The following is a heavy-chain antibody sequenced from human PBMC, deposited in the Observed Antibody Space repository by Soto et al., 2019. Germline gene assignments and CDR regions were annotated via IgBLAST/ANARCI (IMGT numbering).Heavy chain of an antibody. CDR2: IIPSFRTA. Sequence: QVQLVQSGAEVKKPGSSVKVSCKASGGTFSSYAISWVRQAPGQGLEWMGGIIPSFRTANYAQKFQGRVTINADESTSTAYMELSSRRSEDTSVYYCAREVGVLAAIKYYYYLCGMDVWCQGTKGTVSS. CDR3: AREVGVLAAIKYYYYLCGMDV. D-gene: IGHD2-15*01. J-gene: IGHJ6*02. CDR1: GGTFSSYA. V-gene: IGHV1-69*01.